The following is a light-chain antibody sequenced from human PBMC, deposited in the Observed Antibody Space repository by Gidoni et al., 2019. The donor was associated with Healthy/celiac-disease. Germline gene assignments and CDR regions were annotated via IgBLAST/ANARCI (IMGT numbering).Light chain of an antibody. CDR1: PRVSSY. Sequence: EIVLTQSPATLPLSPGERATLSCRASPRVSSYLAWYQQKPGQAPRLLIYDASNRATGIPARFSGSGSGTDFTLTISSLEPEDFAVYYCQQRSNWPPLTFGGGTKVEIK. V-gene: IGKV3-11*01. CDR2: DAS. CDR3: QQRSNWPPLT. J-gene: IGKJ4*01.